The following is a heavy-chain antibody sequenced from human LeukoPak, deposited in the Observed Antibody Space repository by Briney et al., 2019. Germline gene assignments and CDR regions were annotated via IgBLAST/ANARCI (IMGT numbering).Heavy chain of an antibody. J-gene: IGHJ6*03. V-gene: IGHV1-18*01. Sequence: VASVKVSCKASGYTFTNYGISWVRQAPGQGLEWMGWISAYNGNPNYAQRLQGRVTMTTDTSTTTAYMELRSLRSDDTAVYYCARDYSKRELNYFYFMDVWGKGTTVTVSS. CDR1: GYTFTNYG. CDR3: ARDYSKRELNYFYFMDV. CDR2: ISAYNGNP. D-gene: IGHD4-11*01.